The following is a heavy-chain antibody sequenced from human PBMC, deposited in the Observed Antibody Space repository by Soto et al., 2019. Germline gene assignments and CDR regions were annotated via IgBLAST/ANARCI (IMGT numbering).Heavy chain of an antibody. D-gene: IGHD3-3*01. V-gene: IGHV3-15*07. CDR1: GFTFSNAW. J-gene: IGHJ6*02. CDR2: IKSKTDGGTT. CDR3: TTGDSTVTYYDFWSGYLGYYYYGMDV. Sequence: PGGSLRLSCAASGFTFSNAWMNWVRQAPGKGLEWVGRIKSKTDGGTTDYAAPVKGRFTISRDDSKNTLYLQMNSLKTEDTAVYYCTTGDSTVTYYDFWSGYLGYYYYGMDVWGQGTTVTVSS.